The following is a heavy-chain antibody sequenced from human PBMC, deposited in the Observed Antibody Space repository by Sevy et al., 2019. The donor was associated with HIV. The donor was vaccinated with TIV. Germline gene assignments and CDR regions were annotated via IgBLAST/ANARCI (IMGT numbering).Heavy chain of an antibody. CDR1: GFTFSDYY. D-gene: IGHD3-16*01. CDR3: ARERLGGLED. CDR2: IGSSDSTI. Sequence: GGSLRLSCAASGFTFSDYYMTWIRQAPGKGLEWVGHIGSSDSTIHYVDSVKGRFTISRDNVNNALFLQMNSQRAEDTAGYYWARERLGGLEDWGQGTLVTVSS. J-gene: IGHJ4*02. V-gene: IGHV3-11*01.